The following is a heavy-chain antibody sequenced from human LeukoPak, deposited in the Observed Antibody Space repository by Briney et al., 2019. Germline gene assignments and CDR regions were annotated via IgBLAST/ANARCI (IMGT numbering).Heavy chain of an antibody. CDR2: ISGSGGNT. V-gene: IGHV3-23*01. D-gene: IGHD3-16*01. CDR3: AKHHGDYYYYLDV. CDR1: GFTFSSYW. Sequence: GGSLRLSCAASGFTFSSYWMSWVRQAPGKGLEWVSAISGSGGNTYYANSVRGRFTISRDNSKDTLYLQMNSLRAEDTAVYYCAKHHGDYYYYLDVWGKGTTVTVSS. J-gene: IGHJ6*03.